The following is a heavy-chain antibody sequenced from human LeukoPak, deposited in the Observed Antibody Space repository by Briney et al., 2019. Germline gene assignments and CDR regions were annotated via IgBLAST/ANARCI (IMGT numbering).Heavy chain of an antibody. CDR2: TYYRSKWYN. CDR1: GDSVSSNSAA. CDR3: ARDPYVWGSYRQGGFDY. V-gene: IGHV6-1*01. D-gene: IGHD3-16*02. Sequence: SQTLSLTCAISGDSVSSNSAAWNWIRQSPSRGLEWLGRTYYRSKWYNDYAVSVKSRITINPDTSKNQFSLQLNSVTPEDTAVYYCARDPYVWGSYRQGGFDYWGQGTLVTVSS. J-gene: IGHJ4*02.